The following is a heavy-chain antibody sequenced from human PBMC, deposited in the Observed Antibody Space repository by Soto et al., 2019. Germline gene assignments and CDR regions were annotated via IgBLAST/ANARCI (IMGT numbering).Heavy chain of an antibody. D-gene: IGHD3-3*01. V-gene: IGHV3-30*18. Sequence: GGSLRLSCAASGFTFSSYGMHWVRQAPGKGLEWVAVISYDGSNKYYADSVKGRFTISRDNSKNTLYLQMNSLRAEDTAVYYCAKDIDGSYDFWSGYYNNWFDPWGQGTLVTVSS. CDR2: ISYDGSNK. J-gene: IGHJ5*02. CDR1: GFTFSSYG. CDR3: AKDIDGSYDFWSGYYNNWFDP.